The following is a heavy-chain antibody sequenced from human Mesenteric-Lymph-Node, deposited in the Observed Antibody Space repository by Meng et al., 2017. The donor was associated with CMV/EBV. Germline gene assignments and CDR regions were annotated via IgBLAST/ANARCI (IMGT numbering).Heavy chain of an antibody. Sequence: GESLKISCQSSGYSHNNYWIGWVRQMPGKGLEWMGIIYPGDSDTIYSPSFQGQVTISADKSISTAYLQWSSLKASDTAMYYCARHLNKLGMDVWGQGTTVTVSS. V-gene: IGHV5-51*01. CDR1: GYSHNNYW. CDR3: ARHLNKLGMDV. D-gene: IGHD2/OR15-2a*01. CDR2: IYPGDSDT. J-gene: IGHJ6*02.